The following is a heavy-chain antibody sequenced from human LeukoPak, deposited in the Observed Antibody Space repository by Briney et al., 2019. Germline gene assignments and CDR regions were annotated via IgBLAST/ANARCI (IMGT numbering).Heavy chain of an antibody. J-gene: IGHJ4*02. CDR2: ISYDGSNK. CDR3: AKDRSPYMTTATPVDY. D-gene: IGHD4-17*01. CDR1: GFTFSSYA. V-gene: IGHV3-30-3*01. Sequence: AGGSLRLSCAASGFTFSSYAMHWVRQAPGKGLEWVAVISYDGSNKYYADSVKGRFTISRDNSKNTLYLQMNSLRAEDTAVYYCAKDRSPYMTTATPVDYWGQGTLVTVSS.